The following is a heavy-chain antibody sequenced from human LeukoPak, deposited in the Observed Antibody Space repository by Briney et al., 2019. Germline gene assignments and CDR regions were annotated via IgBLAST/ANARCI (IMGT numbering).Heavy chain of an antibody. CDR3: AKGSSGSRPYYFDY. V-gene: IGHV3-23*01. Sequence: GGSLRLSCAASGFTFGTYAMSWVRQAPGKILEWVSAITDTGGDTYSADPVKGRFIISRDNSKNTLYLQMNSLRAEDTAVYYCAKGSSGSRPYYFDYWGQGTLVTVSS. CDR2: ITDTGGDT. D-gene: IGHD3-10*01. J-gene: IGHJ4*02. CDR1: GFTFGTYA.